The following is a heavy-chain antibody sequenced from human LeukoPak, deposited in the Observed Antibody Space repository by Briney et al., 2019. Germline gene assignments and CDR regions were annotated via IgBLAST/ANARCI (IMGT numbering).Heavy chain of an antibody. V-gene: IGHV1-2*02. Sequence: ASVKVSCKASGYTFTGHYMHWVRQAPGQGPEWVGWIHAGTGDTNYAQKFQGRFTMTRDTSINTLYMELNRLTSDDTAVYFCARDENWGPDYWGQGTLVTVSS. CDR2: IHAGTGDT. J-gene: IGHJ4*02. CDR3: ARDENWGPDY. D-gene: IGHD7-27*01. CDR1: GYTFTGHY.